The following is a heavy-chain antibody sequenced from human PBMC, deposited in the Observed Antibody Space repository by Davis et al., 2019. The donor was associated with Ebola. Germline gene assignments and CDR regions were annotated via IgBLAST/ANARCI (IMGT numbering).Heavy chain of an antibody. V-gene: IGHV1-24*01. Sequence: AASVQVSCMVSGYILSDVFMHWVRQAPGKGLEWMGGFDPEDGETIYAQKFQGRVTMTEDTSTDTAYMELSGLRSEDTALYYCTTPGGQDSGYDVFDTWGQGTMVTVSS. CDR3: TTPGGQDSGYDVFDT. CDR2: FDPEDGET. CDR1: GYILSDVF. D-gene: IGHD5-12*01. J-gene: IGHJ3*02.